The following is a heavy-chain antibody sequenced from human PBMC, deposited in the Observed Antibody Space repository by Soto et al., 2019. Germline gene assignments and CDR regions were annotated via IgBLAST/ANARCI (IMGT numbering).Heavy chain of an antibody. V-gene: IGHV3-15*07. CDR1: GFTFSDAW. Sequence: PGGSLRLSCAASGFTFSDAWMNWVRQAPGKGLEWVGRIKSKTDGGTTDYGAPVKGRFTISRDDSKSMLYLQMNSLKTEDTAVYYCTTWSAYYGMDVWGQGTLVTVSS. CDR3: TTWSAYYGMDV. J-gene: IGHJ6*02. D-gene: IGHD1-1*01. CDR2: IKSKTDGGTT.